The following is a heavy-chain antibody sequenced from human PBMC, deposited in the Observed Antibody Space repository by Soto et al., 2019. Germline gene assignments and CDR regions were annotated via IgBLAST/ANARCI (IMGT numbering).Heavy chain of an antibody. D-gene: IGHD3-10*01. Sequence: QVPLVQSGAEVKKPGSSVKVSCKASGGTFSSYAISWVRQAPGQGLEWMGGIIPIFGTANYAQKFQGRVTITADESTSTAYMELSSLRSEDTAVYYCAREGLITMVRGVIRPNYYYGMDVWGQGTTVTVSS. V-gene: IGHV1-69*01. CDR3: AREGLITMVRGVIRPNYYYGMDV. CDR2: IIPIFGTA. J-gene: IGHJ6*02. CDR1: GGTFSSYA.